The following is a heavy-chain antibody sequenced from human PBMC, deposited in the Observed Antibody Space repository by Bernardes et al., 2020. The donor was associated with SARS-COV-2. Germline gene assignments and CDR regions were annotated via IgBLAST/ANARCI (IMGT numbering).Heavy chain of an antibody. Sequence: ASMKVSCKASGYTFTSYDINWVRQATGQGLEWMGWMNPNSGNTGYAQKFQGRVTMTRNTSISTAYMELSSLRSEDTAVYYCARAVGSSGYFDAFDIWGQGTMVTVSS. CDR1: GYTFTSYD. J-gene: IGHJ3*02. CDR3: ARAVGSSGYFDAFDI. D-gene: IGHD3-22*01. CDR2: MNPNSGNT. V-gene: IGHV1-8*01.